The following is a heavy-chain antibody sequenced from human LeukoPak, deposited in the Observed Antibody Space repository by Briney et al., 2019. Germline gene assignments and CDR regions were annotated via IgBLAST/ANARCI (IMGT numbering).Heavy chain of an antibody. CDR2: ISHSGIT. D-gene: IGHD3-16*02. V-gene: IGHV4-38-2*02. CDR1: GYSISNGYS. Sequence: PSETLSLTCTVSGYSISNGYSWGWVRQPPGKGLQWIGSISHSGITWHNPSLTSRVIISLDTSRNQFSLNLSSVTAADTAVYYCARQVWDYVWGSYHYYYYYYMDVWGKGTTVTISS. J-gene: IGHJ6*03. CDR3: ARQVWDYVWGSYHYYYYYYMDV.